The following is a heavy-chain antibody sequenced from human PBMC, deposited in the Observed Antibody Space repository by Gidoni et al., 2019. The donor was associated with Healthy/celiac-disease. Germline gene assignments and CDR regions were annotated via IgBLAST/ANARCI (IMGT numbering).Heavy chain of an antibody. V-gene: IGHV3-23*04. Sequence: EVQLVESGGGLVQPGGSLRLSCAAAGFSFSSYAISWVRQAPGKGMEWVPAISGSGGSTYYADSVKGRFTISRDNSKDTLYLQMNSLRAEDTAVYYCAKEIRYCSGGSCYYYFQHWGQGTLVTVSS. CDR3: AKEIRYCSGGSCYYYFQH. CDR2: ISGSGGST. CDR1: GFSFSSYA. J-gene: IGHJ1*01. D-gene: IGHD2-15*01.